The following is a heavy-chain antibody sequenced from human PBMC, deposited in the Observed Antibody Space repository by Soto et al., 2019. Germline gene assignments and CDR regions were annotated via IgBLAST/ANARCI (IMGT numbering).Heavy chain of an antibody. J-gene: IGHJ4*02. V-gene: IGHV3-21*01. CDR3: ARSDSSSWPETPFFDY. CDR1: GFTFSSYS. D-gene: IGHD6-13*01. Sequence: GSLRLSCAASGFTFSSYSMNWVRQAPGKGLEWVSSISSSSSYIYYADSVKGRFTISRDNAKNSLYLQMNSLRAEDTAVYYCARSDSSSWPETPFFDYWGQGTLVTVSS. CDR2: ISSSSSYI.